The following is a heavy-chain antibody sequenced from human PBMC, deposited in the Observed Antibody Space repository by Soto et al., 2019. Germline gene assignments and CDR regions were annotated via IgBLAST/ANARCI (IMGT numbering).Heavy chain of an antibody. V-gene: IGHV3-33*01. Sequence: QVPLVESGGGVVQPGRSLRLSCAASGFTFSTYGMHWVRQAPGKGLEWVAVIWFDGSNKYYGDSVKGRFTISRDNSKNTLFLQMNSLRVEDTAVYYCARAVGPFDYWGQGTLVTVSS. J-gene: IGHJ4*02. CDR1: GFTFSTYG. CDR2: IWFDGSNK. D-gene: IGHD2-2*01. CDR3: ARAVGPFDY.